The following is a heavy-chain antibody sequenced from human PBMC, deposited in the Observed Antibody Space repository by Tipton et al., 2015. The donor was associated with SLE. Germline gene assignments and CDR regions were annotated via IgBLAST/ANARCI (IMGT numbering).Heavy chain of an antibody. CDR2: FYFTGRT. V-gene: IGHV4-59*11. D-gene: IGHD4-17*01. J-gene: IGHJ5*02. Sequence: TLSLTCNASGDSINNHYWTWIRQPPGQTLEWIGFFYFTGRTPYNPSLESRVTISIDTSKNQVSLQLTSVTTADTAVYYCARLARGYGDLNWFDPWGQGALATVSS. CDR1: GDSINNHY. CDR3: ARLARGYGDLNWFDP.